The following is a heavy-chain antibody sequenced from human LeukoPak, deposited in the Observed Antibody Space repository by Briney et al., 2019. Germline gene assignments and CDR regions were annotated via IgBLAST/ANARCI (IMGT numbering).Heavy chain of an antibody. Sequence: GGSLRLSCAASGFTFSSYWMSWVRQAPGKGLEWVANIKQDGSEKYYVDSVKGRFTISRDNAKNSLYLQMNSLRAEDTAVYYCAREDYSGSYYLPTNYYYYMDVWGKGTTVTISS. J-gene: IGHJ6*03. CDR3: AREDYSGSYYLPTNYYYYMDV. CDR2: IKQDGSEK. CDR1: GFTFSSYW. D-gene: IGHD1-26*01. V-gene: IGHV3-7*01.